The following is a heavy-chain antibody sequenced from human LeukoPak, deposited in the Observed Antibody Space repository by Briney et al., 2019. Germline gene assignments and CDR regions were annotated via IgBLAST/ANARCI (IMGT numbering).Heavy chain of an antibody. J-gene: IGHJ4*02. D-gene: IGHD4-11*01. CDR2: INPNSGGT. V-gene: IGHV1-2*02. CDR3: ARSSDYSNYIVDY. CDR1: GYTFTAYY. Sequence: ASVKVSCKASGYTFTAYYIHWVRQAPEQGLEWMGWINPNSGGTNYAQKFQGRVARTRDTSMSTAYMDFTGLTSDDTAVYFCARSSDYSNYIVDYWGQGTPVAVSS.